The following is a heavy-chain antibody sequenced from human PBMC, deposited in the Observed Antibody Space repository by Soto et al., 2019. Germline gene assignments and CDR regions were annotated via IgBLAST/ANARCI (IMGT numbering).Heavy chain of an antibody. J-gene: IGHJ3*02. CDR2: LSSRGFST. CDR1: GFTFNDYA. CDR3: ARYQAVYGRNGSCLDAFSI. V-gene: IGHV3-23*01. D-gene: IGHD2-15*01. Sequence: EVQLLESGGDLVQPGGSLRLSCAASGFTFNDYALTWVRQVPGKGLEWVSSLSSRGFSTHYAESVKGRFTISGDNIKNTGYLLMNRGRAEDTGGYYCARYQAVYGRNGSCLDAFSIWGRGALVTVSS.